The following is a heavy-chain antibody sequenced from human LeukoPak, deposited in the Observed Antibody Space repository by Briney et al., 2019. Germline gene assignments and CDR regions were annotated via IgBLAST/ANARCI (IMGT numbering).Heavy chain of an antibody. CDR2: VSGSGGST. CDR1: GFTFSSYG. J-gene: IGHJ4*02. CDR3: AKEVRGYSSNGIDY. D-gene: IGHD6-13*01. V-gene: IGHV3-23*01. Sequence: GGSLRLSCAASGFTFSSYGISWVRQAPGKGLEWVSSVSGSGGSTYYADSVKGRFTVSRDNSKNTVYLQMNSLRADDTAVYYCAKEVRGYSSNGIDYWGQGTLVTVSS.